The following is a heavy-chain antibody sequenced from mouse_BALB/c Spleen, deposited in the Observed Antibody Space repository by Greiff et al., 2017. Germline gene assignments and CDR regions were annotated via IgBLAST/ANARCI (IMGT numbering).Heavy chain of an antibody. CDR3: AREREDYYIPDWYFDV. CDR1: GYSITSDYA. V-gene: IGHV3-2*02. Sequence: EVQGVESGPGLVKPSQSLSLTCTVTGYSITSDYAWNWIRQFPGNKLEWMGYISYSGSTSYNPSLKSRISITRDTSKNQFFLQLNSVTTEDTATYYCAREREDYYIPDWYFDVWGAGTTVTVSS. CDR2: ISYSGST. J-gene: IGHJ1*01. D-gene: IGHD1-1*01.